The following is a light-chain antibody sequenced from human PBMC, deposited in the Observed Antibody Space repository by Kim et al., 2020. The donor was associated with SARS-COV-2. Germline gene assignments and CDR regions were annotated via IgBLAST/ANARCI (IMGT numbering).Light chain of an antibody. Sequence: DIQMTQSPSSLSASVGDRVTITCRASHNITTFLNWYQQRPGKAPNLLMYSASNLKSGVPSRFSGSGSGTDFTLRISGLQPEDFATYYCQQSYDAPSLTFGGGTKVDIK. V-gene: IGKV1-39*01. J-gene: IGKJ4*01. CDR2: SAS. CDR1: HNITTF. CDR3: QQSYDAPSLT.